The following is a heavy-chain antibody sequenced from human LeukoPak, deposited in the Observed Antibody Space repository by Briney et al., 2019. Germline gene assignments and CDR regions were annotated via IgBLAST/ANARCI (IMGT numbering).Heavy chain of an antibody. Sequence: GGSLRLSCAASGFTLSSYSMNWVRQAPGKGLEWVSSISSSSSYIYYADSVKGRFTISRDNAKNSLYLQMNSLRAEDTAVYYCARAGCSSTSCLDYWGQGTLVTVSS. V-gene: IGHV3-21*01. D-gene: IGHD2-2*01. CDR2: ISSSSSYI. J-gene: IGHJ4*02. CDR1: GFTLSSYS. CDR3: ARAGCSSTSCLDY.